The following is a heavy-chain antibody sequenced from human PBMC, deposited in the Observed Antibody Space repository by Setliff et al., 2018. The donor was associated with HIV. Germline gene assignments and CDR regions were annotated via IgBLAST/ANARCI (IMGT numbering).Heavy chain of an antibody. CDR3: ARARSDWYNVRPYYFDL. Sequence: PSETLSLTCAVYGGPLSGHYWSWIRQPPGQGLEWIGETSHSGKTNYNPSLKSRLSISVDKSKNQFSLTLSSVTAADTAVYYCARARSDWYNVRPYYFDLWGQGTPVTVSS. J-gene: IGHJ4*02. V-gene: IGHV4-34*09. CDR2: TSHSGKT. CDR1: GGPLSGHY. D-gene: IGHD6-19*01.